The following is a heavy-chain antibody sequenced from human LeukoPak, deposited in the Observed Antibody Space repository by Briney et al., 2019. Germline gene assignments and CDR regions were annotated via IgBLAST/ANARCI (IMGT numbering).Heavy chain of an antibody. Sequence: PGGSLRLSCAASGFTFSSYSMNWVRQAPGKGLEWVSYISSSSSTIYYADSVKGRFTISRDNAKNSLYLQMNSLRAEDTAVYYCARQVPTAEFDYWGQGTLVTVSS. CDR1: GFTFSSYS. V-gene: IGHV3-48*01. J-gene: IGHJ4*02. CDR2: ISSSSSTI. CDR3: ARQVPTAEFDY. D-gene: IGHD2-2*01.